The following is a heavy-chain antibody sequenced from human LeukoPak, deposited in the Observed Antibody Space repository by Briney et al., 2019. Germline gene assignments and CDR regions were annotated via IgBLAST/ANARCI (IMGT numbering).Heavy chain of an antibody. CDR2: INPNSGGT. D-gene: IGHD5-18*01. CDR3: AKSSGNSYMYNFDY. V-gene: IGHV1-2*02. J-gene: IGHJ4*02. Sequence: GASVKVSCKPSGYTYSDYYMLWVRQAPGQGLEWMGCINPNSGGTNYAQKFQGRVTMTRDTSITTTYMELSRLTFDDTAVYYCAKSSGNSYMYNFDYWGQGTLVTVSS. CDR1: GYTYSDYY.